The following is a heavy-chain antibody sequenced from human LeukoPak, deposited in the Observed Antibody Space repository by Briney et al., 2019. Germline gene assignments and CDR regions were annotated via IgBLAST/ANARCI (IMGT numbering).Heavy chain of an antibody. CDR1: GYTFTGYY. CDR2: INPNSGGT. D-gene: IGHD4-17*01. Sequence: GASVKVSCKASGYTFTGYYMHWVRQAPGQGLEWMGWINPNSGGTNYAQKFQGWVTMTTDTSTSTAYMELRSLRSDDTAVYYCARDPGDYGGDYWGQGTLVTVSS. V-gene: IGHV1-2*04. CDR3: ARDPGDYGGDY. J-gene: IGHJ4*02.